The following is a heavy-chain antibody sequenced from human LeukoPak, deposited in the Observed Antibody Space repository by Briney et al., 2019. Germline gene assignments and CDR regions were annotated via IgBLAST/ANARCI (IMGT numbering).Heavy chain of an antibody. Sequence: GGSLRLSCAASGFTFSSYSMNWLRQAQGKGLEWLSYISSGSRTISYADSVKGRFTVSRANAKSSLYLQMNSLRAEDTAVYYCARESISGHRDFDYWGQGALVTVSS. CDR2: ISSGSRTI. J-gene: IGHJ4*02. D-gene: IGHD1-26*01. CDR3: ARESISGHRDFDY. V-gene: IGHV3-48*01. CDR1: GFTFSSYS.